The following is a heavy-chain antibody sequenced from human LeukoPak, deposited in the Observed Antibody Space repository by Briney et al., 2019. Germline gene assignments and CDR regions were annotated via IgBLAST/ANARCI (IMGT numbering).Heavy chain of an antibody. D-gene: IGHD3-16*01. Sequence: GASVKVSCKASGYTFTSYGISWVRQAPGQGLEWMGRISTYNGNTNYAQKLQGRVTMTTDTSTSTAYMELRSLRSDDTAVYYCARASPRGSYYFYGMDVWGQGTTVTVSS. CDR3: ARASPRGSYYFYGMDV. CDR2: ISTYNGNT. CDR1: GYTFTSYG. J-gene: IGHJ6*02. V-gene: IGHV1-18*01.